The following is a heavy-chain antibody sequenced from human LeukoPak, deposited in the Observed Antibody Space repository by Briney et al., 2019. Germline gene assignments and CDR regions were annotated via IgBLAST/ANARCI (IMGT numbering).Heavy chain of an antibody. D-gene: IGHD3-22*01. CDR3: AGYTYYYDSSGFDY. Sequence: SETLSLTCAVYGGSFSGYYWGWIRQPPGKGLEWIGEINHSGSTNYNPSLKSRVTISVDTSKNQFSLKLSSVTAADTAVYYCAGYTYYYDSSGFDYWGREPWSPSPQ. J-gene: IGHJ4*02. CDR1: GGSFSGYY. CDR2: INHSGST. V-gene: IGHV4-34*01.